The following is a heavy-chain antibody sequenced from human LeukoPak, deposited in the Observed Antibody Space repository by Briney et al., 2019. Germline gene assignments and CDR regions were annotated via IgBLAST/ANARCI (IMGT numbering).Heavy chain of an antibody. CDR2: FDPEDGET. J-gene: IGHJ4*02. Sequence: ASVNVSCKVSGYTLTELSMHWVRQAPGKGLEWMGGFDPEDGETIYAQKFQGRVTMTEDTSTDTAYMELSSLRSEDTAVYYCATYDYGDYERGPFDYWGQGTLVTVSS. V-gene: IGHV1-24*01. CDR1: GYTLTELS. D-gene: IGHD4-17*01. CDR3: ATYDYGDYERGPFDY.